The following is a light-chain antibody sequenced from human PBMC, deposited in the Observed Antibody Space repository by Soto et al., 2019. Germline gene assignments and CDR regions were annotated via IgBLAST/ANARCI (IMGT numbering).Light chain of an antibody. V-gene: IGKV3D-15*01. J-gene: IGKJ5*01. CDR2: GAS. Sequence: EIVLTQSPDTLAVSPGEVATLSCWASQSVTSNLAWYQQKRGQAPRLLIYGASTRATGVPARFSGSGSGPEFTLTIISLQSEDFAVYYCQQYHNWPPITFGQGTRLEMK. CDR1: QSVTSN. CDR3: QQYHNWPPIT.